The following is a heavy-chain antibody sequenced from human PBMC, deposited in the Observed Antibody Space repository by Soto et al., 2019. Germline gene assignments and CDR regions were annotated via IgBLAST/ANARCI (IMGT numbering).Heavy chain of an antibody. Sequence: SETLSLTGTVSGGSNSSSSYYWGWIRQPPGKGLEWIGCIYYSGSTYYNPSLKSRVTISVDTSKNQFSLKLRSVTAADTAVYYCAADIWSGRRVLVGAPPWGQGTLVTVSS. J-gene: IGHJ4*02. V-gene: IGHV4-39*01. CDR2: IYYSGST. D-gene: IGHD3-3*01. CDR1: GGSNSSSSYY. CDR3: AADIWSGRRVLVGAPP.